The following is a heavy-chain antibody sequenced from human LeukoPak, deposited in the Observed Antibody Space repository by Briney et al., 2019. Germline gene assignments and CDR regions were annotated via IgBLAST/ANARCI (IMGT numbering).Heavy chain of an antibody. J-gene: IGHJ4*02. D-gene: IGHD3-10*01. CDR2: INHSGST. Sequence: SETLSLTCAVYGGSFSGYYWSWIRQPPGKGLEWIGEINHSGSTNYNPSLKSRVTISVDTSKNQFSLKLSSVTAADTAVYCCARGADQYYYGSGSYLDYWGQGTLVTVSS. V-gene: IGHV4-34*01. CDR1: GGSFSGYY. CDR3: ARGADQYYYGSGSYLDY.